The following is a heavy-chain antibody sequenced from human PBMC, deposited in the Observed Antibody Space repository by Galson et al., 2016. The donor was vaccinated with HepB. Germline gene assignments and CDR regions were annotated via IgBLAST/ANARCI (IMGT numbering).Heavy chain of an antibody. J-gene: IGHJ2*01. D-gene: IGHD4-17*01. V-gene: IGHV1-46*01. Sequence: SVKVSCKAFGYTFRTYYMHWVRQAPGQGLEWMGIINPSGGKTKYAQRFQGRVTMTSDTSTNTLYMELSSLRSDDTAVYYCARGTGKLTTVTTVTSLWYVDRWGRGTLVTVSS. CDR3: ARGTGKLTTVTTVTSLWYVDR. CDR1: GYTFRTYY. CDR2: INPSGGKT.